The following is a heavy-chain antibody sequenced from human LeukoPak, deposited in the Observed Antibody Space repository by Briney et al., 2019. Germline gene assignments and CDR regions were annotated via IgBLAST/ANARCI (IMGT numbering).Heavy chain of an antibody. Sequence: PSETLSLTCTVSGGSISGYYWNWIRQPAGKGLEWLGRIYTSGSSNYNPSLKSRVTMSVDTSKNQFSLKLSSVTAADTAVYFCARDRGGDYYYFYGMDVWGQGTTVTVSS. CDR3: ARDRGGDYYYFYGMDV. J-gene: IGHJ6*02. D-gene: IGHD2-21*02. V-gene: IGHV4-4*07. CDR2: IYTSGSS. CDR1: GGSISGYY.